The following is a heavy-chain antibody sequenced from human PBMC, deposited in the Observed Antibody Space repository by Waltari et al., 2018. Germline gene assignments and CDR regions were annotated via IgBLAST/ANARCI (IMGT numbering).Heavy chain of an antibody. CDR2: FTPHLPTA. D-gene: IGHD3-10*01. CDR3: AKGGGRDHFYGMDV. J-gene: IGHJ6*02. Sequence: QVQLVQSGAEVRKPGSSVKVSCKASGGSFGDYAISWVRQAPGQGLEWVGGFTPHLPTAPYAQEYRNRLIITAGESTTTVYMELTGLRPDDTAVYYCAKGGGRDHFYGMDVWGQGTTVTVS. CDR1: GGSFGDYA. V-gene: IGHV1-69*11.